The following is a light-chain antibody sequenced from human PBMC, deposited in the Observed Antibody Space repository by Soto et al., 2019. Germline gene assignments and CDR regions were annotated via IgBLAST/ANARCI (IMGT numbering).Light chain of an antibody. CDR2: DVS. CDR1: SSDVGRYKL. Sequence: QSALTQPDSVSGSPGQSITNSCTGPSSDVGRYKLVSWYQQHPGRAPKLMLYDVSNRPAGLSTRFSGSKSGNTASLTISGLQAEDEADDYCISYTTSTSLIFGGGTKLTVL. CDR3: ISYTTSTSLI. J-gene: IGLJ2*01. V-gene: IGLV2-14*03.